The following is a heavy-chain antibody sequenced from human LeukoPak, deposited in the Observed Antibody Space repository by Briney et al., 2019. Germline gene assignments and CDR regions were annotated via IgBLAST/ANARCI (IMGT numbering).Heavy chain of an antibody. D-gene: IGHD3-3*01. V-gene: IGHV3-30*02. CDR2: IRYDGSNK. CDR3: ARNYDYWSGYMSAFDY. J-gene: IGHJ4*02. Sequence: GGSLRLSCAASGFTFSSYAMHWVRQAPGKGLEWVAFIRYDGSNKYYADSVKGRFTISRDNSKNTLYLQMNSLRAEDTAVYYCARNYDYWSGYMSAFDYWGQGTLVTVSS. CDR1: GFTFSSYA.